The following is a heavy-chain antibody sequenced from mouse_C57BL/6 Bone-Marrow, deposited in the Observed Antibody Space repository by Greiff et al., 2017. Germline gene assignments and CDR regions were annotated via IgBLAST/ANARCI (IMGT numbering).Heavy chain of an antibody. CDR3: ARPRDYDYDAMDY. Sequence: EVQLVESGGGLVKPGGSLTLSCAASGFTFSDYGMHWVRQAPVKGLEWVAYISSGSSTIYYAATVKGRFIISRDNAKNTLFLQMTSMRSEDTAMYYCARPRDYDYDAMDYWGQGTSVTVSS. V-gene: IGHV5-17*01. J-gene: IGHJ4*01. CDR1: GFTFSDYG. D-gene: IGHD1-1*02. CDR2: ISSGSSTI.